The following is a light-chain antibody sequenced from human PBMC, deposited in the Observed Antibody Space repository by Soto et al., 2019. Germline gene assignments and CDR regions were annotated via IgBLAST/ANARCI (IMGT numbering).Light chain of an antibody. V-gene: IGKV1-6*01. CDR2: AAA. Sequence: ATQMTQSPSSLSASVGDRVTITCRASQGTRNDLDWFQQKPGKDPKLLIYAAANLQCEVPASFSGSGSCTYLPLTTSSLQPADFATYYCLEDYFCPFTFGRSTDVDI. J-gene: IGKJ3*01. CDR3: LEDYFCPFT. CDR1: QGTRND.